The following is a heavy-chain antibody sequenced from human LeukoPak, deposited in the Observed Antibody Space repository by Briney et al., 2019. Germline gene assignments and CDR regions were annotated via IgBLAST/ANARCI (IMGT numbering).Heavy chain of an antibody. V-gene: IGHV4-34*01. CDR3: ARWKRRGYSGYDYGARAFDI. CDR1: GVSFSGYY. Sequence: SETLSLTCAVYGVSFSGYYWSWIRQPPGKGLEWIGEINHSGSTNYNPSLKSRVTISVDTSKNQFSLKLSSVTAADTAVYYCARWKRRGYSGYDYGARAFDIWGQGTMVTVSS. J-gene: IGHJ3*02. D-gene: IGHD5-12*01. CDR2: INHSGST.